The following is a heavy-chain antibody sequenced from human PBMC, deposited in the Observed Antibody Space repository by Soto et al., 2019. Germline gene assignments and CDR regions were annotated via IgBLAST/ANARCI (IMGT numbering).Heavy chain of an antibody. CDR2: ISSRSSFT. Sequence: PGGSLRLSCAASGFTCSDYYMSWIRQAPGKGLEWVSYISSRSSFTNYADSVKGRFTISRDNAKNSLYLQMNSLRAEDSAVYSWARPHGILMVGGVLPKGFDPWGKGTRVTVS. CDR1: GFTCSDYY. V-gene: IGHV3-11*06. D-gene: IGHD3-10*01. J-gene: IGHJ5*02. CDR3: ARPHGILMVGGVLPKGFDP.